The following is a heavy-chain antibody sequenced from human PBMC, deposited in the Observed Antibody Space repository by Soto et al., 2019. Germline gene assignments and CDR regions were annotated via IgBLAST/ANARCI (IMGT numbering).Heavy chain of an antibody. CDR2: ISGPGGST. D-gene: IGHD5-12*01. J-gene: IGHJ3*01. V-gene: IGHV3-23*01. Sequence: VQVLDSGGGLVQPGGSLRLSCAASGFTFSDYVMGWVRQAPGKGLEWVSAISGPGGSTYYSDSVKGRFTISRDNSENTVYLQMNSVRAEDTALYHCAKSARGDGYKNAFDVWGQGTMVTVSS. CDR3: AKSARGDGYKNAFDV. CDR1: GFTFSDYV.